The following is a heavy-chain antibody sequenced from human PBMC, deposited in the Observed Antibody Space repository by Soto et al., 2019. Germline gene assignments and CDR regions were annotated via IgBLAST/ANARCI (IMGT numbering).Heavy chain of an antibody. CDR2: IYPGDSDT. J-gene: IGHJ6*02. V-gene: IGHV5-51*01. CDR1: GYKVSTWHNFTSYW. CDR3: ARLGFNYDFLSGYYNVKQYYAIDV. Sequence: GESLKISCMGSGYKVSTWHNFTSYWIAWVRQMPGEGLEWMGIIYPGDSDTRYSPSFQGQVTISADKSINSVYLQWSSLKASDTATYYCARLGFNYDFLSGYYNVKQYYAIDVPGQGTTVTVSS. D-gene: IGHD3-3*01.